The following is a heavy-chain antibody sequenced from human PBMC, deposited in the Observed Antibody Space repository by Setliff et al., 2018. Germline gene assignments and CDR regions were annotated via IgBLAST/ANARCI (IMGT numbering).Heavy chain of an antibody. CDR3: ARRGGYCSGGSCELDY. CDR1: GYSSTNYW. CDR2: IYPGDSNT. D-gene: IGHD2-15*01. V-gene: IGHV5-51*01. Sequence: GESLKISCKGSGYSSTNYWIGWVRQMPGKGLEWMGIIYPGDSNTRYSPSFQGQVTISADKSITTAYLQWSSLKASDNAMYYCARRGGYCSGGSCELDYWGQGTLVTV. J-gene: IGHJ4*02.